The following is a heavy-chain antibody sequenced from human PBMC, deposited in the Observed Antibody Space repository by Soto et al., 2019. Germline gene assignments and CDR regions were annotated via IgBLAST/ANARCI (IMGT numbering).Heavy chain of an antibody. J-gene: IGHJ4*02. CDR1: GFTFSSYW. Sequence: EVQLVESGGGLVQPGGSLRLSCAASGFTFSSYWMHWVRQAPGKGLVWVSRINSDGSSTSYADSVKGRFTISRDNAKNTRYLQMNSLRAEDTAVYYCASRRGSSGWTTNFDYWGQGTLVTVSS. CDR3: ASRRGSSGWTTNFDY. D-gene: IGHD6-19*01. CDR2: INSDGSST. V-gene: IGHV3-74*01.